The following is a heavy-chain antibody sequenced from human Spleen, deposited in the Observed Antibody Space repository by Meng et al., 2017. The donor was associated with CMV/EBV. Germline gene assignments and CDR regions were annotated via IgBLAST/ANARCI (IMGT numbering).Heavy chain of an antibody. Sequence: SETLSLTCTVSGGSFSPYDWSWIRQSPGKGLEWIGKINHGGSTFYNPSLKSRVTISLDMSKNQFSLGLTSVTAADTAVYYCARDSSGWYDGFFDSWGQGTLVTVSS. V-gene: IGHV4-34*01. CDR1: GGSFSPYD. D-gene: IGHD6-19*01. J-gene: IGHJ4*02. CDR2: INHGGST. CDR3: ARDSSGWYDGFFDS.